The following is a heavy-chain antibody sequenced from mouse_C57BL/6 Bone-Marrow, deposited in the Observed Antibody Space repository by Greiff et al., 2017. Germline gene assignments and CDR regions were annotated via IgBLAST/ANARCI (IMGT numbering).Heavy chain of an antibody. CDR3: ARGDPDAGFAC. CDR2: INPNNGGT. Sequence: VQLQQSGPELVKPGASVKISCKASGYTFTDYYMNWVKQSPGKSLEWIGDINPNNGGTSYNQKFKGKATLTVDKSSSTAYMELRSLTSEDSAVYYCARGDPDAGFACWGQGTLVTVSA. CDR1: GYTFTDYY. J-gene: IGHJ3*01. V-gene: IGHV1-26*01.